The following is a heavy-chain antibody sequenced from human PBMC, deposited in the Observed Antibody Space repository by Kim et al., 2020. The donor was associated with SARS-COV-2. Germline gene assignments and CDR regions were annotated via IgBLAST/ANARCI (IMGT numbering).Heavy chain of an antibody. Sequence: ASVKVSCKASGYTFTSYYMHWVRQAPGQGLEWMGIINPSGGSTSYAQKFQGRVTMTRDTSTSTVYMELSSLRSEDTAVYYCAVGWGSSWDSEYNWFDPWGQGTLVTVSS. CDR1: GYTFTSYY. CDR3: AVGWGSSWDSEYNWFDP. J-gene: IGHJ5*02. CDR2: INPSGGST. V-gene: IGHV1-46*01. D-gene: IGHD6-13*01.